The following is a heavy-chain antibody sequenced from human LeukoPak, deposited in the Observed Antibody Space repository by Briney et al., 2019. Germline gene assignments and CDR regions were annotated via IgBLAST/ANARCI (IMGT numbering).Heavy chain of an antibody. CDR3: ARGDVDSSGWY. D-gene: IGHD6-19*01. Sequence: GGSLRLSCAASGFIVSSNYMSWVRQPPGKGLEWVSVIHSGGTTYYAGSVKGRFTISRDHSRNTVYLQMNNLRAEDTALYYCARGDVDSSGWYWGQGTLVTVSS. CDR2: IHSGGTT. J-gene: IGHJ4*02. V-gene: IGHV3-53*01. CDR1: GFIVSSNY.